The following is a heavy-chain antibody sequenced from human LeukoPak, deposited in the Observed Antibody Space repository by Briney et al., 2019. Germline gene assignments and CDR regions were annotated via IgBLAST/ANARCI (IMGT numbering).Heavy chain of an antibody. Sequence: SQTLSLTCAISGDSASSNSAAWNWIRQSPSRGLEWLGRTYYRSKWYNDYAVSVKSRITINPDTSKNQFSLQLNSVTPEDTAVYYCARGYYYGSGSYYPWFDYWGQGTLVTVSS. CDR1: GDSASSNSAA. CDR2: TYYRSKWYN. CDR3: ARGYYYGSGSYYPWFDY. D-gene: IGHD3-10*01. V-gene: IGHV6-1*01. J-gene: IGHJ4*02.